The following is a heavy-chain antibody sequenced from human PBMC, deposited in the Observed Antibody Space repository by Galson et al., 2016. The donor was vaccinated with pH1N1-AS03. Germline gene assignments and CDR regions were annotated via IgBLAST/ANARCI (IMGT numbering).Heavy chain of an antibody. D-gene: IGHD1-26*01. CDR2: ISYAGSNK. CDR1: GFTFRDFA. J-gene: IGHJ3*01. Sequence: SLRLSCAASGFTFRDFAMHWVRQAPGKWLDWVAVISYAGSNKYYDDSVKGRFTSTRDSSKNTLYLQMNSPRPEDTAMYYCARDYIVGATRGAGTFDVWGHGTMVTVSS. CDR3: ARDYIVGATRGAGTFDV. V-gene: IGHV3-30-3*01.